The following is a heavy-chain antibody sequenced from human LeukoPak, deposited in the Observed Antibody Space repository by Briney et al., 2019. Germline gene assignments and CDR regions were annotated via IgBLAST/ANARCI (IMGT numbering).Heavy chain of an antibody. V-gene: IGHV4-59*01. CDR1: GGSISSYY. J-gene: IGHJ3*02. D-gene: IGHD2-15*01. Sequence: SETLSLTCTVSGGSISSYYWSWIRQPPGKGLEWIGYIYYSGSTNYNPSLKSRVTISVDTSKNQFSLKLGSVTAADTAVYYCARAGCSGGSCRDAFDIWGQGTMVTVSS. CDR3: ARAGCSGGSCRDAFDI. CDR2: IYYSGST.